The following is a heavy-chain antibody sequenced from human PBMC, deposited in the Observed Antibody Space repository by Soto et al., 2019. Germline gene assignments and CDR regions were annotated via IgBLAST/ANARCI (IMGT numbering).Heavy chain of an antibody. J-gene: IGHJ6*04. Sequence: EVQLVESGGGLVKPGGSLRLSCAASGFTFSSYSMNWVRQAPGKGLEWVSSISSSSSYIYYADSVKGRFTISRDNAKNSLYLQMNSLRAEDTAVYYCARANYYGSGSLTLDVWGKGTTVTVSS. CDR1: GFTFSSYS. V-gene: IGHV3-21*01. D-gene: IGHD3-10*01. CDR2: ISSSSSYI. CDR3: ARANYYGSGSLTLDV.